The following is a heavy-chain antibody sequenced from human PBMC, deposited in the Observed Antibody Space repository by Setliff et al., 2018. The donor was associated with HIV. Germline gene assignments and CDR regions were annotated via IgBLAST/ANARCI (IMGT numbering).Heavy chain of an antibody. Sequence: SETLSLTCTASGGSISTYYWSWIRQPPGKGLEWIGSIYFTGSSDNNPSLKSRVTLSVDTSKHQFSLKLSSVTAADTAVYYCARVQMAYAAFDVWGQGTMVTVSS. J-gene: IGHJ3*01. D-gene: IGHD4-17*01. CDR1: GGSISTYY. CDR2: IYFTGSS. CDR3: ARVQMAYAAFDV. V-gene: IGHV4-59*01.